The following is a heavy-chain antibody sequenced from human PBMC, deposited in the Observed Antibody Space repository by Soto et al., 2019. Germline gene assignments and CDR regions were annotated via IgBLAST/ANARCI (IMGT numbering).Heavy chain of an antibody. Sequence: GGSLRLSCAASGFTFSSYSMNWVRQAPGKGLEWVSYISSSSSTIYYADSVKGRFTISRDNAKNSLYLQMNSLRDEDTAVYYCASGIAVAADYYYYGMDVWCQGTTVTVSS. J-gene: IGHJ6*02. CDR1: GFTFSSYS. D-gene: IGHD6-19*01. CDR3: ASGIAVAADYYYYGMDV. CDR2: ISSSSSTI. V-gene: IGHV3-48*02.